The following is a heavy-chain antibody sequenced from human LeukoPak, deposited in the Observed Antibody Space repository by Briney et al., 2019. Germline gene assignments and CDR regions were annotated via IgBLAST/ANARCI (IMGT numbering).Heavy chain of an antibody. CDR3: ATGYEGLWYRWFDP. J-gene: IGHJ5*02. CDR2: SDPEDGET. CDR1: GYTLTELS. V-gene: IGHV1-24*01. Sequence: ASVKVSCKVSGYTLTELSMHWVRQAPGKGLEWMGGSDPEDGETIYAQKFQGRVTMTEDTSTDTAYMELSSLRSEDTAVYYCATGYEGLWYRWFDPWGQGTLVTVSS. D-gene: IGHD3-10*01.